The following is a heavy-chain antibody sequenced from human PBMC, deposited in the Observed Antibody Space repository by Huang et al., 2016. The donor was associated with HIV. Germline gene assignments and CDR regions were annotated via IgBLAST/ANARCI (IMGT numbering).Heavy chain of an antibody. CDR2: VYYGGST. CDR1: DDSINSRSYY. CDR3: ARHVKDSSWYVGWFDP. V-gene: IGHV4-39*01. Sequence: QLQLQESGPGLVKPSETLSLTCSVSDDSINSRSYYWGWIRQPQGKGLEWIGSVYYGGSTYYNPSLKSRVTMSVDTSRNQFSLKLSSVTTADTAVYYCARHVKDSSWYVGWFDPWGQGTLVTVSS. D-gene: IGHD6-13*01. J-gene: IGHJ5*02.